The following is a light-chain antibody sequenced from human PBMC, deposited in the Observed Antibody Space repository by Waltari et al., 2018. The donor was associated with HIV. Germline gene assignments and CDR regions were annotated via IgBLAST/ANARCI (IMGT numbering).Light chain of an antibody. J-gene: IGKJ4*01. CDR3: QKANSFPLT. V-gene: IGKV1-12*01. Sequence: DIQMTQSPSSVSASVGDRVTITCRASEGLGSWVAWYQQRPGRAPTLLIYAASTLQDGVPSRFSGSGFGTDFALTISDLRPEDFATYYCQKANSFPLTFGEGTTVEI. CDR2: AAS. CDR1: EGLGSW.